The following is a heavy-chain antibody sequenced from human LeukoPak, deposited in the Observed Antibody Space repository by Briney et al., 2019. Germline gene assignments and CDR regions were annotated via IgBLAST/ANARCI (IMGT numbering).Heavy chain of an antibody. CDR3: ARGAFNDH. CDR2: ISGSSDYT. V-gene: IGHV3-11*06. CDR1: GFTVSSNY. J-gene: IGHJ5*02. Sequence: GGSLRLSCADSGFTVSSNYMRWIRQAPGKGLEWVSYISGSSDYTNYADSVKGRFTISRDNTKNSLYLQMNSLRDEDTAVYYCARGAFNDHWGQGTLVTVSS.